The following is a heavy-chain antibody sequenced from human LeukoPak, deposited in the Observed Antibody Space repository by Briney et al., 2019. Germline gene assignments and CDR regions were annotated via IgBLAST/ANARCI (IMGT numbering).Heavy chain of an antibody. CDR2: IKQDGSEK. CDR3: ARDFRRYYYFDS. D-gene: IGHD3-16*02. V-gene: IGHV3-7*01. J-gene: IGHJ4*02. CDR1: GFTFSSYW. Sequence: GSLRLSCAASGFTFSSYWMTWVRQAPGKELEWVANIKQDGSEKYYVDSVMGRFTISRDNAKNSLYLQMSSLRAEDTAVYYCARDFRRYYYFDSWGQGTLVTVSS.